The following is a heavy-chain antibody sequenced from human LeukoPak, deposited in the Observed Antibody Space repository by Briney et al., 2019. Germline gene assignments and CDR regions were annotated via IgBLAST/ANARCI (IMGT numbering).Heavy chain of an antibody. CDR2: INNDGSNT. CDR1: GFTFITYW. D-gene: IGHD6-19*01. V-gene: IGHV3-74*01. J-gene: IGHJ4*02. Sequence: GGSLRLYCAASGFTFITYWMHWVRQAPGKGLVWVSRINNDGSNTNYADSVKGRFTISRDNAKNTLYLQMNSLRAEDTAVYYCARPFVADPYFDFWGQGTLVTVSS. CDR3: ARPFVADPYFDF.